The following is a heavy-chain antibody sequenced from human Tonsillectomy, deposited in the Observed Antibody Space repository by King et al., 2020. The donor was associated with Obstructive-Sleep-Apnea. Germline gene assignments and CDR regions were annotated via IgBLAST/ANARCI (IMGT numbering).Heavy chain of an antibody. J-gene: IGHJ5*02. V-gene: IGHV1-18*01. CDR3: ARGGTGWYDD. Sequence: QLVQSGADVKKPGGSVKGSCKTSVYTFTSYGIKVFRHAPGQGLELMGWIPTYNCNTDYAQNVQGRLTVRTDTSTSTVYMELRNLRSDATAVYFCARGGTGWYDDWGQGTLVTVSS. D-gene: IGHD1-1*01. CDR1: VYTFTSYG. CDR2: IPTYNCNT.